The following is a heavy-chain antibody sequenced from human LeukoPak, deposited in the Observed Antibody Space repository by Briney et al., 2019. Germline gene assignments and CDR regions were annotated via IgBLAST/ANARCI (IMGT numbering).Heavy chain of an antibody. CDR2: IYYTGST. Sequence: SETLSLTCTVSDGSISTYYWSWIRQPPGKGLEWIGYIYYTGSTNYNPSLKSRVTISVDTPKNQFSLKLSSVTAADTAMYYCARASSGYSLFDYWGQGTLVTVSS. V-gene: IGHV4-59*01. CDR3: ARASSGYSLFDY. J-gene: IGHJ4*02. D-gene: IGHD3-22*01. CDR1: DGSISTYY.